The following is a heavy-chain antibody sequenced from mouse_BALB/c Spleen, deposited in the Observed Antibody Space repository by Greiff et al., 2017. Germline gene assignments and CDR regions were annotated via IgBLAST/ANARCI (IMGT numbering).Heavy chain of an antibody. V-gene: IGHV1S126*01. D-gene: IGHD1-1*01. CDR1: GYSFTSYW. J-gene: IGHJ1*01. CDR2: IDPSDSET. Sequence: VQLVESGPQLVRPGASVKISCKASGYSFTSYWMHWVKQRPGQGLEWIGMIDPSDSETRLNQKFKDKATLTVDKSSSTAYMQLSSPTSEDSAVYYCARVYYGSPYWYFDVWGAGTTVTVSS. CDR3: ARVYYGSPYWYFDV.